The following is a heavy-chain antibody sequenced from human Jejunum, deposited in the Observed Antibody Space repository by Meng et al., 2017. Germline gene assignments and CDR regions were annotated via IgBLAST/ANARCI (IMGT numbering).Heavy chain of an antibody. V-gene: IGHV4-31*03. CDR2: VYYSGST. D-gene: IGHD6-13*01. Sequence: VCLQESGPGLVKLSRTLSLTCCVSGGSFGSGGYYWSWIRQHPESGLEWIGYVYYSGSTYYNPSLKSRVAISVDTSKNQFYLKLSSVTAEDTAVYYCASSIAAAVGYYVDYWGQGTLVTVSS. J-gene: IGHJ4*02. CDR1: GGSFGSGGYY. CDR3: ASSIAAAVGYYVDY.